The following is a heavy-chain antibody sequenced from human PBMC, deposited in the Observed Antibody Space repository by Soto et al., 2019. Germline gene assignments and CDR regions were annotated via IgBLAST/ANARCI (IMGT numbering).Heavy chain of an antibody. D-gene: IGHD3-22*01. CDR2: INAGNGDT. J-gene: IGHJ4*02. Sequence: HWVRQAPGQRLEWMGWINAGNGDTKLSQKFQGRVTTTRDTSASTAYMGLSSLTFEDTAVYYCARGGRRFYESSGYSPLDYWGQGTLVTVSS. CDR3: ARGGRRFYESSGYSPLDY. V-gene: IGHV1-3*01.